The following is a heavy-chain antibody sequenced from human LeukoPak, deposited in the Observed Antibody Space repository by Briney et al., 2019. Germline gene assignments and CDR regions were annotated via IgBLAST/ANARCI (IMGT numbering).Heavy chain of an antibody. CDR2: IKQDGSAR. CDR1: GFTFSSYW. CDR3: VRQYNSSWLQFFDY. V-gene: IGHV3-7*04. J-gene: IGHJ4*02. Sequence: GGSLRLSCAASGFTFSSYWMTWVRQAPGKGREWVANIKQDGSARYYVDSVKGRFTISRDNAKNSLYLQMNSLRAEDTAVYYCVRQYNSSWLQFFDYWGQGTLVTVSS. D-gene: IGHD6-13*01.